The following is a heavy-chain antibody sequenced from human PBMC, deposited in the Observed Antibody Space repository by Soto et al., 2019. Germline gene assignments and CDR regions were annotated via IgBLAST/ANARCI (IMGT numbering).Heavy chain of an antibody. CDR3: SGGVASGY. J-gene: IGHJ4*02. CDR1: GFTVSSYG. Sequence: QVQLVESGGGVVQPGRSLRLSCAASGFTVSSYGMHWVRQAPGKGLEWVAVISRDGGTKYYADSVKGRFTVSRDNSRNQLLLEINSRRGDDMAVYYCSGGVASGYWGQGTLVTVSS. CDR2: ISRDGGTK. D-gene: IGHD2-8*02. V-gene: IGHV3-30*03.